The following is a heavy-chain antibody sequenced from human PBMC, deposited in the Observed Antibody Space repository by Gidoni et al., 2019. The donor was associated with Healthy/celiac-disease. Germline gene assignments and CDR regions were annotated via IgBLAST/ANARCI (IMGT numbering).Heavy chain of an antibody. D-gene: IGHD2-15*01. CDR1: GFTFSSYG. V-gene: IGHV3-30*18. Sequence: QVQLVESGGGVVQPGRSLRLSCAASGFTFSSYGMHWVRQAPGKGLEWVAVISYDGSNKYYGDSVKGRFTISRDNSKNTLYLQMNSLRAEDTAMYYCAKDSGHGYCSGGTCYSEGFEYWGQGALVTVSS. J-gene: IGHJ4*02. CDR2: ISYDGSNK. CDR3: AKDSGHGYCSGGTCYSEGFEY.